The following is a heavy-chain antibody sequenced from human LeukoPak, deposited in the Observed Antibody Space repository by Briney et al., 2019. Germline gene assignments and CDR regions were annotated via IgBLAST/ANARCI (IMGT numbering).Heavy chain of an antibody. Sequence: GGSLRLSCAASGFTFSSYGMSWVRQAPGKGLEWVSAISGSGGSTYYADSVKGRFTISRDNSKNTLYLQMNSLRAEDTAVYYCAKDFNPQYSSGWFFDYWGQGTLVTVSS. V-gene: IGHV3-23*01. CDR3: AKDFNPQYSSGWFFDY. CDR1: GFTFSSYG. CDR2: ISGSGGST. D-gene: IGHD6-19*01. J-gene: IGHJ4*02.